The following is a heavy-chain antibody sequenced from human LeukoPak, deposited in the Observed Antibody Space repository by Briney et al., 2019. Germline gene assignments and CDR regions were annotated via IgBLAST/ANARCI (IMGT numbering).Heavy chain of an antibody. J-gene: IGHJ3*02. V-gene: IGHV1-2*02. CDR1: AYTFTSYG. Sequence: ASVKVSCKASAYTFTSYGISWVRQPPGQGLEWMGWINPNSGGTNYEQQFQGRVTMTRDTSITTAYMDLSSLRSEDTAVYYCATDPGYDSDAFDIWGQGTMVTVSS. CDR2: INPNSGGT. CDR3: ATDPGYDSDAFDI. D-gene: IGHD5-12*01.